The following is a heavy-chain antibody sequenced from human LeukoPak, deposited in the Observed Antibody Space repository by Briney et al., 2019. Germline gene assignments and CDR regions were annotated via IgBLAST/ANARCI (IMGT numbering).Heavy chain of an antibody. D-gene: IGHD6-13*01. J-gene: IGHJ4*02. CDR2: IRSKAYGGTT. Sequence: GGSLRLSCTASGFTFGDYAMSWFRQAPGKGLEWVGFIRSKAYGGTTEYAASVKGRFTISRDDSKSIAYLQMNSLKTEDTAVYYCTRGQIAAADLLDYWGQGTLVTVSS. V-gene: IGHV3-49*03. CDR3: TRGQIAAADLLDY. CDR1: GFTFGDYA.